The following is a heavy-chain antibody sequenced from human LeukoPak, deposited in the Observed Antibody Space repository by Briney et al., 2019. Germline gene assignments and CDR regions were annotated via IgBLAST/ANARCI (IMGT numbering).Heavy chain of an antibody. Sequence: PSETLSLTCTVSGGSISSGGYYRSWIRQHPGKGLEWIGYIYYSGSTYYNPSLKSRVTISVDTSKNQFSLKLSSVTAADTAVYYCARARSGDFWSGPYWFDPWGQGTLVTVSS. CDR1: GGSISSGGYY. J-gene: IGHJ5*02. CDR3: ARARSGDFWSGPYWFDP. D-gene: IGHD3-3*01. CDR2: IYYSGST. V-gene: IGHV4-31*03.